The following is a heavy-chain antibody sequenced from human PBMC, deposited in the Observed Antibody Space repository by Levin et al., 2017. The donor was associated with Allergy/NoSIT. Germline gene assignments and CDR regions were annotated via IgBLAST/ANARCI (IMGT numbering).Heavy chain of an antibody. Sequence: SETLSLTCTVSGESTSENFWIWMRQPPGKGLEWIGYIYNSGSATYNPSLKSRVSISIDTSTKQSSLRLNSVTAADTAVYYCARSFKGLRSASDIWGQGTMVTVSS. CDR3: ARSFKGLRSASDI. J-gene: IGHJ3*02. CDR2: IYNSGSA. D-gene: IGHD5/OR15-5a*01. CDR1: GESTSENF. V-gene: IGHV4-59*13.